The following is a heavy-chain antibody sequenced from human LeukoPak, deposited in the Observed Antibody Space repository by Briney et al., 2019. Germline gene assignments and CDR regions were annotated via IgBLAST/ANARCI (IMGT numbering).Heavy chain of an antibody. D-gene: IGHD5-18*01. CDR3: ARHRSGYSYGAEYFQH. CDR2: IYYSGST. V-gene: IGHV4-39*01. Sequence: SETLSLTCTVSGGSISSSSYYWGWIRQPPGKGLEWIGSIYYSGSTYYNPSLKSRVTISVDTSKNQFSLKLSSVTAADTAVYYCARHRSGYSYGAEYFQHWGQGTLVTVSS. CDR1: GGSISSSSYY. J-gene: IGHJ1*01.